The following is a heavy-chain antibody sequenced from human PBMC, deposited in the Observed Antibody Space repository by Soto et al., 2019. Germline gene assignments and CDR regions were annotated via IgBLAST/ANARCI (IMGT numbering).Heavy chain of an antibody. J-gene: IGHJ5*02. D-gene: IGHD3-22*01. CDR1: GFTFTSSA. CDR2: IVVGSGNT. CDR3: ARTGKFYYYDNSGLPFDP. V-gene: IGHV1-58*01. Sequence: SVKVSCKASGFTFTSSAVQWVRQARGQRLEWIGWIVVGSGNTNYAQKFQERVTITRDMSTSTAYMELSSPRSADTAVYFCARTGKFYYYDNSGLPFDPWGQGTLVTVS.